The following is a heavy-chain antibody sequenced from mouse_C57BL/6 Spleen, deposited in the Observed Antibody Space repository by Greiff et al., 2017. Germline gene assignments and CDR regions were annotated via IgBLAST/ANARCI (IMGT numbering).Heavy chain of an antibody. V-gene: IGHV3-1*01. Sequence: EVQLQESGPGMVKPSQSLSLTCTVTGYSITSGYDWHWIRHFPGNKLEWMGDISYSGSTNYNPSLKSRISITHDTSKNHFFLKMNSVTTEDTAPYDCARESNYGAWFAYCGQGTLVTVSA. J-gene: IGHJ3*01. CDR1: GYSITSGYD. D-gene: IGHD2-5*01. CDR2: ISYSGST. CDR3: ARESNYGAWFAY.